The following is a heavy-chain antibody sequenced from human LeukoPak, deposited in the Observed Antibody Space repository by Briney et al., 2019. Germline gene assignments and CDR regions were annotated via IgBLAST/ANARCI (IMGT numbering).Heavy chain of an antibody. CDR3: ARLYGGLNDY. Sequence: KSSETLSLTCAVSGYSISSGYYWGWIRPPPGKGLEWIGSIYHSGSTYYNPSLKSRVTISVDTSKNQFSLKLSSVTAADTAVYYCARLYGGLNDYWGQGTLVTVSS. V-gene: IGHV4-38-2*01. CDR2: IYHSGST. J-gene: IGHJ4*02. D-gene: IGHD2-8*01. CDR1: GYSISSGYY.